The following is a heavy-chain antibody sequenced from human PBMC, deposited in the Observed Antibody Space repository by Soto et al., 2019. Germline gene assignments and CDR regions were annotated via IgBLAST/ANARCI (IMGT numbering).Heavy chain of an antibody. CDR2: ISYRGST. CDR3: ARDRFISGGSSD. J-gene: IGHJ4*02. D-gene: IGHD3-16*01. CDR1: GGSISSGDYY. Sequence: QVQLQESGPGLVKPSQTLSLTCTVSGGSISSGDYYWSWIRQPPGKGLEWIGYISYRGSTYYNPSLKSRVTISVDTSKNQFSLKLSSVTAADTAVYYCARDRFISGGSSDWGQGTLFTVSS. V-gene: IGHV4-30-4*01.